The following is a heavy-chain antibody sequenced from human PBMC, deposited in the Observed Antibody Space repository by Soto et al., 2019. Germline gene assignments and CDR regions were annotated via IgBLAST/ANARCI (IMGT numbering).Heavy chain of an antibody. J-gene: IGHJ6*02. CDR3: ARDWDNWNYFDYYGMDV. CDR2: IIPIFGTA. CDR1: GGTFSSYA. V-gene: IGHV1-69*05. D-gene: IGHD1-20*01. Sequence: SVQVSCKASGGTFSSYAIIWVRQAPGQGLEWMGGIIPIFGTANYAQKFQGRVTMTTDTSTSTAYMELRSLRSDDTAVYYCARDWDNWNYFDYYGMDVWGQGTTVTVSS.